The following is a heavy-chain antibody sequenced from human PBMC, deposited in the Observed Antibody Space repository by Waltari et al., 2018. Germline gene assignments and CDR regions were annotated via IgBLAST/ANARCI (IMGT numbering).Heavy chain of an antibody. CDR1: GFSLSTSAVG. CDR3: AHKGYGDYWSPFDY. Sequence: QITLKESGPTLVKPTQTLTLTCTFSGFSLSTSAVGVGWIGQPPGKALEWLALIYWDDDKRYSPSLKSRLTITKDTSKNQVVLTMTNMDPVDTATYYCAHKGYGDYWSPFDYWGQGTLVTVSS. V-gene: IGHV2-5*02. CDR2: IYWDDDK. D-gene: IGHD4-17*01. J-gene: IGHJ4*02.